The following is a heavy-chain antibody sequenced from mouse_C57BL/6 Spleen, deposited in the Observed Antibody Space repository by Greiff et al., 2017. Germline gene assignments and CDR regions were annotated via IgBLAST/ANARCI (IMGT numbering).Heavy chain of an antibody. CDR1: GYAFSSSW. CDR2: IYPGDGDT. J-gene: IGHJ4*01. V-gene: IGHV1-82*01. Sequence: VKLQESGPELVKPGASVKISCKASGYAFSSSWMNWVKQRPGKGLEWIGRIYPGDGDTNYNGKFKGKATLTADKSSSTAYMQLSSLTSEDSAVYFCARMRGDYWGQGTSVTVSS. CDR3: ARMRGDY.